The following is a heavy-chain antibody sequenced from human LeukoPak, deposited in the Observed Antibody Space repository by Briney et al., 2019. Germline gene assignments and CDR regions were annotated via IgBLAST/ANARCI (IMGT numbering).Heavy chain of an antibody. CDR1: GGSISSYY. CDR2: IYYSGST. Sequence: SETLSLTYTVSGGSISSYYWSWIRQPPGKGLEWIGYIYYSGSTNYNPSLKSRVTISVDTSKNQFSLKLSSVTAADTAVYYCARAGRSSSSQAYYYGMDVWGQGTTVTVSS. V-gene: IGHV4-59*01. D-gene: IGHD6-6*01. CDR3: ARAGRSSSSQAYYYGMDV. J-gene: IGHJ6*02.